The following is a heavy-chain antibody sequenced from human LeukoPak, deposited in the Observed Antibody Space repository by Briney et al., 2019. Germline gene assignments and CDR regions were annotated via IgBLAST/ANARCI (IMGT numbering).Heavy chain of an antibody. J-gene: IGHJ4*02. CDR3: ARNGYYSADY. CDR1: GYSISSGYY. V-gene: IGHV4-38-2*02. CDR2: IHHSERT. D-gene: IGHD4-17*01. Sequence: SETLSLTCTVSGYSISSGYYWGWIRQPPGEGLEWIGEIHHSERTNYNPPLKSRVTISIDKSKNQFSLKVTSVTAADTAVYYCARNGYYSADYWGQGTLVTVSS.